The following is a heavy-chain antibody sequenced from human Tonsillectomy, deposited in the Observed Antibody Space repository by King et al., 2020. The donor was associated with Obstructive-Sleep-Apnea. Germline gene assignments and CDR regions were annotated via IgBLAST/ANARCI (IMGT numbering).Heavy chain of an antibody. CDR1: GFTFSSYW. J-gene: IGHJ4*02. CDR3: VRDNYGVDY. CDR2: MNRDGSST. D-gene: IGHD4-17*01. Sequence: VQLVESGGGLVQPGGSLRLSCAAYGFTFSSYWMHWVRQAPGKGRVWFSQMNRDGSSTSYADSVNGRFTISRDNAKNTLYLQLNSLRAEDTAVYYCVRDNYGVDYWGQGTLVTVSS. V-gene: IGHV3-74*01.